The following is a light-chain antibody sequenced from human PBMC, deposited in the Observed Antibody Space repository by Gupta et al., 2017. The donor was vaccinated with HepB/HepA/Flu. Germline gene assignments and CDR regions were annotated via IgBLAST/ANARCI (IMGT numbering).Light chain of an antibody. CDR2: MAS. CDR1: QSISRY. CDR3: QHSVSSPVT. V-gene: IGKV1-39*01. J-gene: IGKJ4*01. Sequence: DIQMTQSPSSLCASVGDRITITCRASQSISRYLNWYQQRPGKAPKLLIYMASSLKSGVPSRFSGSGYGTDFTLTISRLQPEDFASYYCQHSVSSPVTFGRGTKVDIK.